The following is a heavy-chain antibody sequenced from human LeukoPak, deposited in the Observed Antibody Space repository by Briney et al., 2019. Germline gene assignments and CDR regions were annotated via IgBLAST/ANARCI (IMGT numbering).Heavy chain of an antibody. J-gene: IGHJ4*02. V-gene: IGHV3-7*01. CDR1: GFTFSNYW. CDR2: IKQDGSQK. CDR3: ARIGYSSSSLDY. D-gene: IGHD6-6*01. Sequence: GVSLRLSCAASGFTFSNYWMTWVRQAPGKGLAWVANIKQDGSQKYYVDSVKGRFTISRDNAKISSYLQMNSLRAEDTAVYYCARIGYSSSSLDYWGQGTLVTVSS.